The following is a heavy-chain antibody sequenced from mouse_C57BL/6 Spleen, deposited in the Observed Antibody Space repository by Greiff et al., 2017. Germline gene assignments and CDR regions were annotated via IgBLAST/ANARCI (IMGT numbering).Heavy chain of an antibody. Sequence: SGTVLARPGASVKMSCKTSGYTFTSYWMHWVKQRPGQGLEWIGAIYPGNSDTSYNQQFKGKAKLTAVTSASTAYMELSSLTNEDSAVYYCTRDPNYYGSSYWYFDVWGTGTTVTVSS. D-gene: IGHD1-1*01. V-gene: IGHV1-5*01. CDR2: IYPGNSDT. J-gene: IGHJ1*03. CDR1: GYTFTSYW. CDR3: TRDPNYYGSSYWYFDV.